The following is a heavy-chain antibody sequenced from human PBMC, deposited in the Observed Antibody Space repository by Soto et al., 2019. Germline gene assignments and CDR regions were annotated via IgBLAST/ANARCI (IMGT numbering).Heavy chain of an antibody. V-gene: IGHV4-39*01. CDR3: ARLKREYCSSTSWPFYH. Sequence: SETLSLTCTVSGGSISSSSYYWGWIRQPPGKGREWIGSIYYSGSTYYNPSLMSRVTISVDTSKNQFSLKLSSVTAADTAVYYCARLKREYCSSTSWPFYHWGQGTLVPVSS. CDR1: GGSISSSSYY. CDR2: IYYSGST. D-gene: IGHD2-2*01. J-gene: IGHJ4*02.